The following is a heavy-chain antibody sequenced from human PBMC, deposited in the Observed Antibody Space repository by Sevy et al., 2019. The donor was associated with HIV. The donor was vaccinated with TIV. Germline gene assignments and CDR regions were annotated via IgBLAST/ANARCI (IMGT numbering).Heavy chain of an antibody. Sequence: GGSLRLSCAASGFTFSDYGMAWVRQAPGKGLEWVAVISFDGSSKFYADSVKGRFTFSRDTSRNTLFLQMNSLRSEDRAVYYCAKGSSSAGPGLLDYWGQGTLVTVSS. CDR1: GFTFSDYG. V-gene: IGHV3-30*18. CDR3: AKGSSSAGPGLLDY. J-gene: IGHJ4*02. CDR2: ISFDGSSK. D-gene: IGHD6-6*01.